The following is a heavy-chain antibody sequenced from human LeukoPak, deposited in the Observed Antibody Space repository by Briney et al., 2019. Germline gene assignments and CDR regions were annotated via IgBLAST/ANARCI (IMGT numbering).Heavy chain of an antibody. V-gene: IGHV3-7*01. J-gene: IGHJ4*02. Sequence: GGSLKLSCAASGFTFSYHWMTWVRQAPGKGLEWVANIKNDGTVKNYVDSVKGRFTIFRDNAKNSLYLQMNSLRAEDTAVYYCAKDSYSKGDYWGQGVLVTVSS. CDR2: IKNDGTVK. D-gene: IGHD6-13*01. CDR3: AKDSYSKGDY. CDR1: GFTFSYHW.